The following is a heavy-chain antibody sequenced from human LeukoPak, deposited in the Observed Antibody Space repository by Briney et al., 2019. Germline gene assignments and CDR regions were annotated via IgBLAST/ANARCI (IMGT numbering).Heavy chain of an antibody. Sequence: GESLQISCQASGYRFTSHWIGWVRPMPGKGLEWMGIIYPGDSETRYSPSLQGQVTISADTSINTAYLQWTSLRASDTAMYYCARQDPYCGGDCSLFDSWGQGTLVTVSS. CDR3: ARQDPYCGGDCSLFDS. CDR2: IYPGDSET. CDR1: GYRFTSHW. V-gene: IGHV5-51*01. D-gene: IGHD2-21*02. J-gene: IGHJ4*02.